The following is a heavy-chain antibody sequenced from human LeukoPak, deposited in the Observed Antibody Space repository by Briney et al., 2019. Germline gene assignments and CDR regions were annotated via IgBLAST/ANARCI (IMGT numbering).Heavy chain of an antibody. D-gene: IGHD3-10*01. Sequence: SQTLSLTCTVSGGSISSGDYYWSWIRQPPGKGLEWIGSIYYSGSTYYNPSLKSRVTISVDTSKNQFSLKLSSVTAADTAVYYCARGEFPLAFDYWGQGTLVTVSS. CDR3: ARGEFPLAFDY. CDR1: GGSISSGDYY. CDR2: IYYSGST. V-gene: IGHV4-39*01. J-gene: IGHJ4*02.